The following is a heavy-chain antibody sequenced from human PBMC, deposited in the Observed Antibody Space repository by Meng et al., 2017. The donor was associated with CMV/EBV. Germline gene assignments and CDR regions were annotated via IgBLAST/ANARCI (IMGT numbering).Heavy chain of an antibody. D-gene: IGHD3-3*01. CDR1: SYD. Sequence: SYDINWGRKADGQGLEWMGWMNPNSGSTGYAQKFQGRVTITRNTSISTAYMELSSLRSEDTAVYYCARGKYYDFWSGYYSSYWYFDLWGRGTLVTVSS. CDR2: MNPNSGST. J-gene: IGHJ2*01. CDR3: ARGKYYDFWSGYYSSYWYFDL. V-gene: IGHV1-8*01.